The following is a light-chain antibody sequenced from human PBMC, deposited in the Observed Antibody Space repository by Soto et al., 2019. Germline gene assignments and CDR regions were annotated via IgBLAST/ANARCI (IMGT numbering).Light chain of an antibody. J-gene: IGKJ3*01. CDR3: QKYGSAFT. Sequence: EIVLTQSPGTLSLSPGERATLSCRASQSVSSNYLAWYQHKPGQGPRLLIYAASSRATGIPDRFRGSGSGTDFNLTISRLEPEDFALYYCQKYGSAFTFGPGTKVDIK. CDR1: QSVSSNY. CDR2: AAS. V-gene: IGKV3-20*01.